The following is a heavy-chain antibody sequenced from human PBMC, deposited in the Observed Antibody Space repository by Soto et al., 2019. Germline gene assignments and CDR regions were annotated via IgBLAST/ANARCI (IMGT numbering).Heavy chain of an antibody. D-gene: IGHD1-7*01. Sequence: EVKLLESGGGLVQPGGSLRLSCAASGFTFSSYSMSWVRQAPGKGLEWVSHITASEGTTYYADSVKGRFTISRDSSRNTLYLQMNSLRAEDTALYYCAKCIQLNWNYDAFHIWGQGTMVTVSS. CDR2: ITASEGTT. CDR1: GFTFSSYS. V-gene: IGHV3-23*01. J-gene: IGHJ3*02. CDR3: AKCIQLNWNYDAFHI.